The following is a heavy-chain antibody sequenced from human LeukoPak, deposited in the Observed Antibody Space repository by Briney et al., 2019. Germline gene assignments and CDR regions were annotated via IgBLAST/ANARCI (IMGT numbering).Heavy chain of an antibody. CDR2: ISYDGGKT. V-gene: IGHV3-30-3*01. CDR3: ARGFNDFWSGSQLEY. D-gene: IGHD3-3*01. J-gene: IGHJ4*02. Sequence: GGSLRLSCAASGFIFGGYAMHWVRQAPGKGLQWLAVISYDGGKTYYADSVEGRFTISRDNSKSTVYLEISSLRSEDTAIYYCARGFNDFWSGSQLEYWGQGTLVTVSS. CDR1: GFIFGGYA.